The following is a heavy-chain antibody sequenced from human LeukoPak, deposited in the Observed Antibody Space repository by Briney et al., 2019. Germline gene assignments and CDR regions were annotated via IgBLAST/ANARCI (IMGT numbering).Heavy chain of an antibody. CDR1: GFTFSNYAM. CDR3: AGITMIRGDFYFGMDV. V-gene: IGHV4-4*02. CDR2: IFHSGNT. D-gene: IGHD3-10*01. Sequence: ASLRLSCAASGFTFSNYAMSWVRQPPGKGLEWIGEIFHSGNTHYNPSLKSRVTISVDKSKNQFFLKLSSVTAADSAVYYCAGITMIRGDFYFGMDVWGKGTTVTVSS. J-gene: IGHJ6*04.